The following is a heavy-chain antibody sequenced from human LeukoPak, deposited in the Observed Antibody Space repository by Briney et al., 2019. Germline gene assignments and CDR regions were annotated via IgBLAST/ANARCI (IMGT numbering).Heavy chain of an antibody. CDR1: GASISSYY. J-gene: IGHJ4*02. D-gene: IGHD3-3*01. V-gene: IGHV4-59*01. CDR3: ARVVGVTIYGVANPHFDY. Sequence: SETLSLTCTVSGASISSYYWSWVRQPPGKGLEWIGYIYYSGSTNYNPSLKSRVTMSVDTSKNQFSLKLSSVTAADTAVYYCARVVGVTIYGVANPHFDYWGQGTLVTVSS. CDR2: IYYSGST.